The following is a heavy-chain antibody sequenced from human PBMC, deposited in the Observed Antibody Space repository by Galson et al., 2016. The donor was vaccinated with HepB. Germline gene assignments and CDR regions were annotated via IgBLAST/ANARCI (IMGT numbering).Heavy chain of an antibody. CDR3: ARGGGPLGTAMVVDHFDY. V-gene: IGHV6-1*01. D-gene: IGHD5-18*01. CDR1: GDSVSSNSAA. J-gene: IGHJ4*02. Sequence: CAISGDSVSSNSAAWHWIRQSPSRGLEWLGRTYYRSKWYNDYAISVKGRITINPGTSKNQFSLQLNSVTPEDTAVYYCARGGGPLGTAMVVDHFDYWGQGSLVTVSS. CDR2: TYYRSKWYN.